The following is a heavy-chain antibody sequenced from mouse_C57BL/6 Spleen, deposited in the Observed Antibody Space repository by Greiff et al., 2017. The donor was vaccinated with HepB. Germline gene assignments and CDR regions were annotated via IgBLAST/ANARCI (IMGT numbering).Heavy chain of an antibody. CDR3: ARLETAQAENAMDY. Sequence: VQLQQSGPELVKPGASVKISCKASGYAFSSSWMNWVKQRPGTGLEWIGRIYPGDGDTNYNGKFKGKATLTADKSSSTAYMQLSSLTSEDSAVYFCARLETAQAENAMDYWGQGTSVTVAS. V-gene: IGHV1-82*01. J-gene: IGHJ4*01. CDR1: GYAFSSSW. D-gene: IGHD3-2*02. CDR2: IYPGDGDT.